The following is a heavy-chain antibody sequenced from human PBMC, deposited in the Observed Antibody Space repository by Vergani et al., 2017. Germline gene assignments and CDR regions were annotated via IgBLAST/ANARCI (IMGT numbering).Heavy chain of an antibody. CDR3: AKRAGSSGWYYFDY. D-gene: IGHD6-19*01. Sequence: VQLVESGGGLVQPGRSLRLSCAASGFTFDDYAMHWVRQAPGKGLEWVSGISWNSGSIGYADSVKGRFTISRDNAKNSLYLQMNSLRAEDTALYYCAKRAGSSGWYYFDYWGQGTLVTVSS. J-gene: IGHJ4*02. CDR2: ISWNSGSI. V-gene: IGHV3-9*01. CDR1: GFTFDDYA.